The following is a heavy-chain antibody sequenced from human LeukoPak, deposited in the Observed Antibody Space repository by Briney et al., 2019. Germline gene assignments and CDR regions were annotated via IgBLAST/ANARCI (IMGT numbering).Heavy chain of an antibody. Sequence: GGSLRLSCAAYGFTSSSYSMNWVRQAPGKGLEWVSYISSSSSTKYYADSVKGRFTISRDNAKNSLYLQMNSLRAEDTAVYYCTRVLVRYISGWYGAGASYDYYGMDVWGQGTTVTVSS. D-gene: IGHD6-19*01. V-gene: IGHV3-48*01. CDR1: GFTSSSYS. J-gene: IGHJ6*02. CDR2: ISSSSSTK. CDR3: TRVLVRYISGWYGAGASYDYYGMDV.